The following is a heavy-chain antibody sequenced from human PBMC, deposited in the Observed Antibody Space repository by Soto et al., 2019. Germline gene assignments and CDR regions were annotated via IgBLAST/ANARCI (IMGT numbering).Heavy chain of an antibody. CDR1: GGSINSGVYS. J-gene: IGHJ5*02. CDR2: IYHRGDT. D-gene: IGHD4-4*01. V-gene: IGHV4-30-2*01. CDR3: ARARTVGVEFWFDP. Sequence: SETLSLTCAVSGGSINSGVYSWNWIRQPPGKGLEWIGHIYHRGDTYYNPSLKSRVTISVDRSKNQFSLNLNSVTAADTAVYFCARARTVGVEFWFDPWGQGTLVTVSS.